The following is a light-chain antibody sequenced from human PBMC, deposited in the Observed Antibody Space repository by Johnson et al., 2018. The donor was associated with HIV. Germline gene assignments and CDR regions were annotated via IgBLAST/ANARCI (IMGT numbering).Light chain of an antibody. V-gene: IGLV1-51*01. CDR2: DNN. Sequence: QSVLTQPPSVSAAPGQKVTISCSGSSSNIGNNYVSWYQQLPGTAPKLLIYDNNKRPSGIPDRFSASKSGTSATLGITGLQTGDVADYYCGTWDSSLSAYVFGTGTKVTVL. CDR1: SSNIGNNY. J-gene: IGLJ1*01. CDR3: GTWDSSLSAYV.